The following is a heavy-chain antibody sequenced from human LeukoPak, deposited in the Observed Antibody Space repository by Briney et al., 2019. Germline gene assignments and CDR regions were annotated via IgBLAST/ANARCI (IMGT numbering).Heavy chain of an antibody. V-gene: IGHV3-23*01. Sequence: SVKGRFTISRDNSKNTLFLQMNSLRAEDTAVYYCAKAVYDSWSAYSNWGQGTLVTVSS. D-gene: IGHD3/OR15-3a*01. CDR3: AKAVYDSWSAYSN. J-gene: IGHJ4*02.